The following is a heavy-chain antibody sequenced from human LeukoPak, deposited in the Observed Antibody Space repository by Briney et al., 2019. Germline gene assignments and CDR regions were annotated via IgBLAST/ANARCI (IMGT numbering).Heavy chain of an antibody. D-gene: IGHD3-16*01. CDR3: ARDQGAWGYGYNFDY. Sequence: GRSLRLSCAASGFTFSSYGMHWVRQAPGKGLEWVAVISYDGSNKYYADSVKGRFTISKDNSKNTLHLQMISLRAKDTAVYYCARDQGAWGYGYNFDYWGQGTLVTVSS. V-gene: IGHV3-30*03. J-gene: IGHJ4*02. CDR2: ISYDGSNK. CDR1: GFTFSSYG.